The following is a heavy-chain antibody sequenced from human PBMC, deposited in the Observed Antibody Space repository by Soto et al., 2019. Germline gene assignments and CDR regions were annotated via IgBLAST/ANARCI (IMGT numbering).Heavy chain of an antibody. V-gene: IGHV3-49*03. Sequence: EVQLVESGGGLVQPGRSLRLSCTASGFTFGDYAMRWFRQAPGKGLEWVGFIRSKAYGGTTEYAASVQGRFTISRDDSKSIAYLQMNSLKTEDTAVYYGTRDQEVPAARSYYFDYWGQGTLVTVSS. CDR3: TRDQEVPAARSYYFDY. CDR2: IRSKAYGGTT. CDR1: GFTFGDYA. D-gene: IGHD2-2*01. J-gene: IGHJ4*02.